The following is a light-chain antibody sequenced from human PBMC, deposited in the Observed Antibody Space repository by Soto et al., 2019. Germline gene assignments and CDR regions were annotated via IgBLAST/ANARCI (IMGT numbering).Light chain of an antibody. J-gene: IGLJ2*01. Sequence: QSVLTQPASVSGSPGQSITISCTGTSSDVGSYNLVSWYQQHPGKAPKLMIYEGSKRPSGVSNRFSGSKSGNTASLTISGLQAEDEADYSCCSYAGSSTSVFGGGTKVTAL. V-gene: IGLV2-23*01. CDR3: CSYAGSSTSV. CDR2: EGS. CDR1: SSDVGSYNL.